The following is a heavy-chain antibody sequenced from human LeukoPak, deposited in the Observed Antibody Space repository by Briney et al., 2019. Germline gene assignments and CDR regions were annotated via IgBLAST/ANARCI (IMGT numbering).Heavy chain of an antibody. D-gene: IGHD5-12*01. Sequence: ASVKVSCKASGYTFTGYYMHWVRRAPGQGLEWMGWINPNSGGTNYAQKFQGRVTMTRDTSISTAYMELSRLRSDDTAVYYCARYVATPFRYGMDVWGQGTTVTVSS. CDR3: ARYVATPFRYGMDV. V-gene: IGHV1-2*02. J-gene: IGHJ6*02. CDR1: GYTFTGYY. CDR2: INPNSGGT.